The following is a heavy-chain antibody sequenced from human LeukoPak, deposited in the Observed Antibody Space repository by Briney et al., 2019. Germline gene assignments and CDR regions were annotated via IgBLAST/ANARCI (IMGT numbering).Heavy chain of an antibody. J-gene: IGHJ4*02. CDR1: GFTFSSYW. D-gene: IGHD1-26*01. CDR3: ARMKYSGSYARLDY. V-gene: IGHV3-7*03. Sequence: GGSLRLSCAASGFTFSSYWMSWVRQAPGKGLEWVANIKQDGSEKYYVDSVKGRFTISRDNAKNSLYPQMNSLRAEDTAVYYCARMKYSGSYARLDYWGQETLVTVSS. CDR2: IKQDGSEK.